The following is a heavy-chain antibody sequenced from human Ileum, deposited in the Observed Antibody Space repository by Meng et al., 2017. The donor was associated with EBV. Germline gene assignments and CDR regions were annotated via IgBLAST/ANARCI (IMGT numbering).Heavy chain of an antibody. J-gene: IGHJ4*02. V-gene: IGHV4-4*03. Sequence: RPGQGPPPDTPSPTLSGSGGSISRSDRLSWLPPPPGKGLEWIEETSHNASTNSNPSLHSRVTITLDKSKNQLSLKLNSGTAADTAVYYCASSDYYRSDYWGQGTLVTVSS. CDR3: ASSDYYRSDY. CDR2: TSHNAST. D-gene: IGHD3-22*01. CDR1: GGSISRSDR.